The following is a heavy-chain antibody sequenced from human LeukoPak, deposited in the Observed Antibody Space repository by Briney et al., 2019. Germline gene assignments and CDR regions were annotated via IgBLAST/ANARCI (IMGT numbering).Heavy chain of an antibody. CDR1: GDSISSTNW. Sequence: SETLSLTCTVSGDSISSTNWWSWIRQPPGKGLEWIGRIYTSGSTNYNPSLKSRVTMSVDTSKNQFSLKLSSVTAADTAVYYCARQTGSGLFILPGGQGTLVTVSS. V-gene: IGHV4-4*07. J-gene: IGHJ4*02. CDR2: IYTSGST. D-gene: IGHD3/OR15-3a*01. CDR3: ARQTGSGLFILP.